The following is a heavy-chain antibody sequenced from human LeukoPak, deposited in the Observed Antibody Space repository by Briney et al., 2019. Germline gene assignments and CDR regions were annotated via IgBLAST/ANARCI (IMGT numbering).Heavy chain of an antibody. CDR2: INHSGST. V-gene: IGHV4-34*01. CDR3: ARAPLYSSSSAWFDP. CDR1: GFTFSSYA. D-gene: IGHD6-6*01. J-gene: IGHJ5*02. Sequence: GSLRLSCAASGFTFSSYAMSWVRQAPGKGLEWIGEINHSGSTNYNPSLKSRVTISVDTSKNQFSLKLSSVTAADTAVYYCARAPLYSSSSAWFDPWGQGTLVTVSS.